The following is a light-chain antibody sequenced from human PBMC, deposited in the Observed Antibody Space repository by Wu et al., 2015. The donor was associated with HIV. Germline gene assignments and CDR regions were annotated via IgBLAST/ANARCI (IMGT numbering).Light chain of an antibody. CDR3: QQYNNYSVS. V-gene: IGKV1-5*03. J-gene: IGKJ2*03. Sequence: DIQMTQSPSILSASVGDRVTITCRASQSIGNWLAWYQQKAGKAPKLLIYKATTLESGVPSRFSGSGSGTEFTLTINSLQPDDFATYYCQQYNNYSVSFGQGTKLEIK. CDR2: KAT. CDR1: QSIGNW.